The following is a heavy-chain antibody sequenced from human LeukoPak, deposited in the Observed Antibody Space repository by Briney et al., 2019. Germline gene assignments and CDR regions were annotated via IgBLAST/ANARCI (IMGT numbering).Heavy chain of an antibody. CDR2: IIPILGIA. Sequence: EASVKVSCKASGGTFSSYAISWVRQAPGQGLEWMGRIIPILGIANYAQKFQGRVTITADKSTSTAYMELSSLRSEDTAVYYCARDQSKWYSSGWYGEDYWGQGTLVTVSS. V-gene: IGHV1-69*04. D-gene: IGHD6-19*01. CDR3: ARDQSKWYSSGWYGEDY. J-gene: IGHJ4*02. CDR1: GGTFSSYA.